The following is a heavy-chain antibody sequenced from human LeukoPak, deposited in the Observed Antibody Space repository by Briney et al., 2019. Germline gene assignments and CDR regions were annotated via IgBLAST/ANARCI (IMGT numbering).Heavy chain of an antibody. D-gene: IGHD3-22*01. CDR1: GGSISSYY. CDR2: IYYSGST. J-gene: IGHJ4*02. V-gene: IGHV4-59*01. CDR3: ARGRTYYYDSSGYYYVDY. Sequence: SETLSLTCTVSGGSISSYYWSWIRQPPGMGLEWIGYIYYSGSTNYNPSLKSRVTISVDTSKNQFSLKLSSMTAADTAVYYCARGRTYYYDSSGYYYVDYWGQGTLVTVSS.